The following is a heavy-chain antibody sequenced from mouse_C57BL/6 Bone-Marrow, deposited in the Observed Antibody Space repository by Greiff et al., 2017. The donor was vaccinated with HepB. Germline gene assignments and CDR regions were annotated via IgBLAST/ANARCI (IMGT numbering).Heavy chain of an antibody. J-gene: IGHJ1*03. CDR2: IDPANGNT. CDR1: GFNIKNTY. Sequence: EVQLKESVAELVRPGASVKLSCTASGFNIKNTYMHWVKQRPEQGLEWIGRIDPANGNTKYAPKFQGKATITADTSSNTAYLQLSSLTSEDTAIYYCAFYYGSSYGWYFDVWGTGTTVTVSS. CDR3: AFYYGSSYGWYFDV. D-gene: IGHD1-1*01. V-gene: IGHV14-3*01.